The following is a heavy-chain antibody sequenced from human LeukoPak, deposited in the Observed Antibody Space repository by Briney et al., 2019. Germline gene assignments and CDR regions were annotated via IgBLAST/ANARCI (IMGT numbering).Heavy chain of an antibody. CDR1: GFTFSSYA. Sequence: GGSLRLSCAASGFTFSSYAMSWVRQARGKGLEWVSDISGSGGSTYYADSVKGRFTISRDNSKNTLYLQMNSLRAEDTAVYYCAKDPDIVVVTAIFDYWGQGTLVTVSS. J-gene: IGHJ4*02. CDR3: AKDPDIVVVTAIFDY. CDR2: ISGSGGST. D-gene: IGHD2-21*02. V-gene: IGHV3-23*01.